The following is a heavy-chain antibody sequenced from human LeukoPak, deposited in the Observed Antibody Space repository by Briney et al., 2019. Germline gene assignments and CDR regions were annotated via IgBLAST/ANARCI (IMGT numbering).Heavy chain of an antibody. CDR1: GGSFSGYY. V-gene: IGHV4-34*01. D-gene: IGHD3-22*01. CDR2: INHSGST. CDR3: ARRGYSYDSSGYSYYFDY. J-gene: IGHJ4*02. Sequence: SETLSLTCAVYGGSFSGYYWSWIRQPPGKGLEWIGEINHSGSTNYNPSLKSRVTISVDTSKSQFSLKLTSVTAADTAVYYCARRGYSYDSSGYSYYFDYWGQGTLVTVSS.